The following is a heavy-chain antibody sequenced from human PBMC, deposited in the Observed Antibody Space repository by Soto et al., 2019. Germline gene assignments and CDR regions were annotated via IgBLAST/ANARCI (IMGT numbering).Heavy chain of an antibody. CDR1: GFTFSSYD. CDR3: ARAIGPTLFDY. J-gene: IGHJ4*02. CDR2: IGTAGDT. Sequence: GGSLRLSCSASGFTFSSYDMHWVRQGPGKGLEWVSAIGTAGDTNYAGSVKGRFTISGENAKNSLYLQMNSLRAGDTAIYFCARAIGPTLFDYWGQGTLVTVSS. V-gene: IGHV3-13*04. D-gene: IGHD3-22*01.